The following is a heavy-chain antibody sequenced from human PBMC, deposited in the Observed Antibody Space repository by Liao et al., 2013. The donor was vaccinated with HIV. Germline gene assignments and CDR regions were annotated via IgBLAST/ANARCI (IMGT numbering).Heavy chain of an antibody. CDR1: GGSISSGSYY. CDR2: IYTSGST. CDR3: AREDYYYDSSGYWGYFQH. D-gene: IGHD3-22*01. J-gene: IGHJ1*01. Sequence: QVQLQESGPGLVKPSQTLSLTCTVSGGSISSGSYYWSWIRQPAGKGLEWIGRIYTSGSTNYNPSLKSRVTISVDTSKNQFSLKLSSVTAADTAVYYCAREDYYYDSSGYWGYFQHWGQGTLVTVSS. V-gene: IGHV4-61*02.